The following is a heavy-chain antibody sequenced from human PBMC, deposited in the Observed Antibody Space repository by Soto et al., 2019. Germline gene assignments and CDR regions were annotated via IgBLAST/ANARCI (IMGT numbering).Heavy chain of an antibody. J-gene: IGHJ5*02. V-gene: IGHV4-34*01. CDR3: ARGNIVVVPAAMFGWFDP. D-gene: IGHD2-2*01. CDR2: INHSGST. CDR1: GGSFSGYY. Sequence: PSETLSLTCAVYGGSFSGYYWSWIRQPPGKGLEWIGEINHSGSTNYNPSLKSRVTISVDTSKNQFSLKLSSVTAADTAVYYCARGNIVVVPAAMFGWFDPWGQGTLVTVSS.